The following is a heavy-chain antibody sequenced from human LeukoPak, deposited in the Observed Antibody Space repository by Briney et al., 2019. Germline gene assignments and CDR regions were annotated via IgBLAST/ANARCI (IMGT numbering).Heavy chain of an antibody. V-gene: IGHV4-38-2*02. J-gene: IGHJ4*02. CDR1: GYSISSGYY. CDR2: IYHSGST. Sequence: SETLSLTCTVSGYSISSGYYWGWIRQPPGKGLEWIGSIYHSGSTYYNPSLKSRVTISVDTSKNQFSLKLSSVTAADTAVYYCARAQFGGFYYGSANYFDYWGQGTLATVSS. D-gene: IGHD3-10*01. CDR3: ARAQFGGFYYGSANYFDY.